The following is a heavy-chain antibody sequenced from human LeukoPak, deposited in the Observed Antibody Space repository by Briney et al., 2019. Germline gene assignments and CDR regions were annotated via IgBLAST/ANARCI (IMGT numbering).Heavy chain of an antibody. CDR1: GGSFSGYY. CDR2: INHSGST. J-gene: IGHJ2*01. CDR3: ARGLSYRYFDL. Sequence: PSETLSLTCAVYGGSFSGYYWSWIRQPPGKGLEWIGEINHSGSTNYNPSLKSRVTISVDTSKNQFSLKLSSVTAADTAVYYCARGLSYRYFDLWGRGTLVTVSS. V-gene: IGHV4-34*01.